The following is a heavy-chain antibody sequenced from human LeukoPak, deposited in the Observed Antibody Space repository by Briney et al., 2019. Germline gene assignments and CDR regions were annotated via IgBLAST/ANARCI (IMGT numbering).Heavy chain of an antibody. J-gene: IGHJ4*02. D-gene: IGHD5-12*01. V-gene: IGHV4-34*01. CDR1: HGSFSGYY. Sequence: SETLSLTCAVYHGSFSGYYWGWIRQPPGKGLEWIGEINDSGRTNYNPSLKSRVTISVDTSKNQFSLKLSSVTVADTAVYYCARRIVPSTDFDYWGQGSLVTVSS. CDR2: INDSGRT. CDR3: ARRIVPSTDFDY.